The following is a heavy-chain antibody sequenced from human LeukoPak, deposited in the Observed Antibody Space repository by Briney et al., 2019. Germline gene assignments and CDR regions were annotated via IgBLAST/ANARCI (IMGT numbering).Heavy chain of an antibody. CDR1: GGSVSAYY. Sequence: SETLSLTCTVSGGSVSAYYWSWIRQPAGKGLEWIGRIHTSGSTNYNPSLKSRVTMSLDTSKNQLSLKLSSVTAADTAVYYCAREAVHYGSGSHDYWGQGTLVTVSS. J-gene: IGHJ4*02. CDR3: AREAVHYGSGSHDY. CDR2: IHTSGST. V-gene: IGHV4-4*07. D-gene: IGHD3-10*01.